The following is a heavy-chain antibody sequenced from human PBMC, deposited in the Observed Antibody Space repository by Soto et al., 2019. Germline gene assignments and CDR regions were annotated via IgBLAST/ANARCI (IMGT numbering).Heavy chain of an antibody. CDR2: ISYDESKK. Sequence: GGSLRLSCRASRLTFISYGMHWVRQAQGKGLEWVALISYDESKKYYADSVKGRFTISRDNSRNTLYLQMDSLRAEDTAVYYCAKVMITFGGSRYGLDVWGQGTTVTVS. D-gene: IGHD3-16*01. V-gene: IGHV3-30*18. J-gene: IGHJ6*02. CDR3: AKVMITFGGSRYGLDV. CDR1: RLTFISYG.